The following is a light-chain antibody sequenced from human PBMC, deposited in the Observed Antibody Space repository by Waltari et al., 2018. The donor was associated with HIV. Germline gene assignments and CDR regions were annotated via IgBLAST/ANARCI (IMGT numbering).Light chain of an antibody. CDR2: GAP. J-gene: IGKJ2*01. V-gene: IGKV3-20*01. CDR1: QTINSNY. CDR3: HQYGETSYT. Sequence: LVLTQSPGTLSLSPGERVRLSCRASQTINSNYLAWFQQKPGQAPRLLIYGAPNRASGIPDRFRGSGSGTDVTLTISRLEPEDFAVYYCHQYGETSYTFGQGTKLEIK.